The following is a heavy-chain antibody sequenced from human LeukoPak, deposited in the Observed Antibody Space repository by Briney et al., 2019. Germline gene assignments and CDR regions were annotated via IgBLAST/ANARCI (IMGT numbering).Heavy chain of an antibody. V-gene: IGHV1-2*02. Sequence: ASVKVSCKASGYTFTGYYMHWVRQAPGQGLEWMGWINPNSGGTNYAQKFQGRVTMTKDTSISTAYMELSRLRSDDTAVYYCARIGVGWSYFDYWGQGTLVTVSS. CDR3: ARIGVGWSYFDY. D-gene: IGHD3-3*01. CDR1: GYTFTGYY. CDR2: INPNSGGT. J-gene: IGHJ4*02.